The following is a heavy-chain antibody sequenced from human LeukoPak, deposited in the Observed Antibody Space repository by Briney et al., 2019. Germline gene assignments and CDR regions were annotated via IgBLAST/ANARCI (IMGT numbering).Heavy chain of an antibody. D-gene: IGHD3-3*01. CDR3: AKTKYYDFWSGYYNFDY. CDR1: GFTFSSYA. CDR2: ISGSGGST. V-gene: IGHV3-23*01. Sequence: GGSLRLSCAASGFTFSSYAMSWVRQAPGKGLEWVSAISGSGGSTYYADSVKGRFTISRDNSKNTLYLQMNSLRAEDTAVYYCAKTKYYDFWSGYYNFDYWGQGTLVTVSS. J-gene: IGHJ4*02.